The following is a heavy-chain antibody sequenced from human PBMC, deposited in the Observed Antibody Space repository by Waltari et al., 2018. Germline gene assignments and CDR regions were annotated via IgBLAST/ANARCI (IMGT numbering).Heavy chain of an antibody. Sequence: RLQLQESGPGLVKPSETLSLTCTVSGGSISSSSYYWGWIRQPPGKGLEWIGSIYYSGSTYYNPSLKSRVTISVDTSKNQFSLKLSSVTAADTAVYYCARILGYCSSTSCSDSWGQGTLVTVSS. CDR2: IYYSGST. J-gene: IGHJ4*02. V-gene: IGHV4-39*06. D-gene: IGHD2-2*01. CDR3: ARILGYCSSTSCSDS. CDR1: GGSISSSSYY.